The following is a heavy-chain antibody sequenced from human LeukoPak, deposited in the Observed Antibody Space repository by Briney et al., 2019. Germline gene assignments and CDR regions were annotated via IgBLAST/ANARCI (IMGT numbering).Heavy chain of an antibody. CDR2: INPNSGDT. D-gene: IGHD2-2*01. J-gene: IGHJ3*02. CDR1: GYTFTGYH. CDR3: ARDASSTSCCDGFDI. V-gene: IGHV1-2*02. Sequence: ASVKVSCKASGYTFTGYHMHWVRQAPGQGLEWMGWINPNSGDTKYEQKFQGRVTMTRDTSISTAYMEVSSLRSDDTAVYYCARDASSTSCCDGFDIWGQGTTVTVSS.